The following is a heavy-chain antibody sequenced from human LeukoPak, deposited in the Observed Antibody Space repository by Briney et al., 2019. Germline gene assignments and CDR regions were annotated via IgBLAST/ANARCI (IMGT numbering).Heavy chain of an antibody. CDR3: ARGERYYDFWSGYYWFDP. Sequence: SETLSLTCAVYGGSFSGYYWSWIRQPPGKGLEWIGEINHSGSTNYNPSLKSRVTISVDTSKNQFSLKLSSVTAADTAVYYCARGERYYDFWSGYYWFDPWGQGTLVTVSS. CDR1: GGSFSGYY. D-gene: IGHD3-3*01. V-gene: IGHV4-34*01. CDR2: INHSGST. J-gene: IGHJ5*02.